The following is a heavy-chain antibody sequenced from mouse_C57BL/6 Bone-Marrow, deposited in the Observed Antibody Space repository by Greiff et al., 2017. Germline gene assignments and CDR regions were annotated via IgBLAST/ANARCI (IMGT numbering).Heavy chain of an antibody. CDR2: ISSGSSTI. CDR1: GFTFSDYG. Sequence: EVMLVESGGGLVKPGGSLKLSCAASGFTFSDYGMHWVRQAPEKGLEWVAYISSGSSTIYYADTVKGRFTISRDNATNTLFLQMTSLRSEDTAMYYCAGLGDYYYGSVYFDDWGPGTTLTVSS. D-gene: IGHD1-1*01. J-gene: IGHJ2*01. CDR3: AGLGDYYYGSVYFDD. V-gene: IGHV5-17*01.